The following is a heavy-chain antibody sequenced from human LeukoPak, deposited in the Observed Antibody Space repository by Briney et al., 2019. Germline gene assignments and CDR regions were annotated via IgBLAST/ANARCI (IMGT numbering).Heavy chain of an antibody. V-gene: IGHV1-3*01. Sequence: GASVNVSCKASGYSFTSYAMHWVRQAPGQRLEWMGWINAGNGNTKYSQKFQGRVTITTDESTSTAYMELSRLRSDDTAVYYCARDPPDYWGQGTLVTVSS. CDR1: GYSFTSYA. CDR2: INAGNGNT. CDR3: ARDPPDY. J-gene: IGHJ4*02.